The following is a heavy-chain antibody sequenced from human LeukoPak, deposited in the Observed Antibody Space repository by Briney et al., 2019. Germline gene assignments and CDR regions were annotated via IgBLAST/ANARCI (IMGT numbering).Heavy chain of an antibody. J-gene: IGHJ4*02. CDR1: GGTFSSYA. CDR3: ARALTGTTDSVFDY. D-gene: IGHD1-7*01. V-gene: IGHV1-2*02. CDR2: INPNSGGT. Sequence: ASVKVSCKASGGTFSSYAISWVRQAPGQGLEWMGWINPNSGGTNYAQKFQGRVTMTRDTSISTAYMELSRLRSDDTAVYYCARALTGTTDSVFDYWGRGTLVTVSS.